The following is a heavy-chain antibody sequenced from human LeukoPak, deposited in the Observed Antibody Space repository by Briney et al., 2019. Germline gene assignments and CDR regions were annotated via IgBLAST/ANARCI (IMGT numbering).Heavy chain of an antibody. CDR1: GFTVSSNY. CDR2: IYSGGST. CDR3: ERALYYDFWSGYPSYYYYMDV. D-gene: IGHD3-3*01. Sequence: GGSLRLSCAASGFTVSSNYMSWVRQAPGKGREWVSVIYSGGSTYYADSVKGRFTISRDNSKNTLYLQMNSLRAEDTAVYYCERALYYDFWSGYPSYYYYMDVWGEETTVTVSS. V-gene: IGHV3-53*01. J-gene: IGHJ6*03.